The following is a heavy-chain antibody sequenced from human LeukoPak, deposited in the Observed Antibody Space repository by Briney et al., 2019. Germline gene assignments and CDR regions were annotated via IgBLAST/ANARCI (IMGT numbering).Heavy chain of an antibody. V-gene: IGHV1-8*01. CDR2: MNPNSGNT. D-gene: IGHD6-19*01. CDR1: GYTFTSYD. CDR3: ARGGSSGWYVDY. J-gene: IGHJ4*02. Sequence: ASVKLSCKASGYTFTSYDINWGRQATGQGLGWMGWMNPNSGNTGYAQTFQGRVTMTRNTSISTAYMERSSLRSEDTAVYYCARGGSSGWYVDYWGQGTLVTVSS.